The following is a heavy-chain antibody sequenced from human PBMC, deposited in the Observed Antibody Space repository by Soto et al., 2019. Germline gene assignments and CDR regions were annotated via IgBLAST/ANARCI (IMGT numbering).Heavy chain of an antibody. J-gene: IGHJ3*02. Sequence: QVQLQESGPGLVKPSETLSLTCTVSGGSVSSGSYYWSWIRQPPGKGLEWIGYIYYSGSSNYNPSLRSRVTISVDTSKYQFALKLSSVTAADTAVYYCARATVAVAGRAFDIRGQGTMVTVSS. CDR1: GGSVSSGSYY. D-gene: IGHD6-19*01. CDR2: IYYSGSS. V-gene: IGHV4-61*01. CDR3: ARATVAVAGRAFDI.